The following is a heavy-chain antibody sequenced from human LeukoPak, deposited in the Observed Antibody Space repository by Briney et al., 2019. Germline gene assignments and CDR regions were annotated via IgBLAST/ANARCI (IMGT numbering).Heavy chain of an antibody. Sequence: GGSLRLSCTGSGFPFSGYSMNWVRQTPGKGLEWVSSMSILSGITYYAESVKGRFTVSRDNAKNLLHLQMNSLRVEDTAIYYCAREFEYSTSGAGYWGQGTLVTVSS. D-gene: IGHD6-6*01. V-gene: IGHV3-21*01. CDR3: AREFEYSTSGAGY. J-gene: IGHJ4*02. CDR2: MSILSGIT. CDR1: GFPFSGYS.